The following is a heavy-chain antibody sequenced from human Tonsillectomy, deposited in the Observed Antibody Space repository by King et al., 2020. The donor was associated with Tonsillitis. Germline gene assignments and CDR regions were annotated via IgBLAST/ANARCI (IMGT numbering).Heavy chain of an antibody. CDR2: INHSGST. CDR1: GGSFSGYY. CDR3: ARTVSAPRYFDY. D-gene: IGHD5/OR15-5a*01. Sequence: VQLQQWGAGLLKPSETLSRTCAVYGGSFSGYYWSWIRQPPGKGLEWVGEINHSGSTNYHPSFKSRVTMAVDTSKNQFSLKLSSVTAADTAVYYCARTVSAPRYFDYWGQGTLVTVSS. J-gene: IGHJ4*02. V-gene: IGHV4-34*01.